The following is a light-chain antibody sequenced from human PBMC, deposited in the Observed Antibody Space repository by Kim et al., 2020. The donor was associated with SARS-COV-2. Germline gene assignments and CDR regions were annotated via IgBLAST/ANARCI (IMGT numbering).Light chain of an antibody. J-gene: IGLJ3*02. CDR1: KLGDKY. CDR3: QAWDSSRV. CDR2: QDS. V-gene: IGLV3-1*01. Sequence: SYELTQPPSVSVSPGQTVSITCSGDKLGDKYACWYQQKPGQSPVLVIYQDSKRPSGIPERFSGSNSGNTATLTISGTQAMDEADYYCQAWDSSRVFGGGT.